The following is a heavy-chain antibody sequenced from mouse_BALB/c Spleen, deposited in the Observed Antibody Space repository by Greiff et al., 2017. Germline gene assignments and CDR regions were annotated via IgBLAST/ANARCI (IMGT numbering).Heavy chain of an antibody. CDR3: ADGNFYFDY. V-gene: IGHV14-1*02. D-gene: IGHD2-1*01. Sequence: EVQLQQSGAELVRPGALVKLSCKASGFNIKDYYMHWVKQRPEQGLEWIGWIDPENGNTIYDPKFQGKASITADTSSNTAYLQLSSLTSEDTAVYYCADGNFYFDYWGQGTTLTVSS. J-gene: IGHJ2*01. CDR1: GFNIKDYY. CDR2: IDPENGNT.